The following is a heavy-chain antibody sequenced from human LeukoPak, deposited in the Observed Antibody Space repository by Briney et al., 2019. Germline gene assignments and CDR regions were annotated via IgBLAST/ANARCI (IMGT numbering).Heavy chain of an antibody. CDR3: AREEYSGYVFYYYYGMDV. CDR1: GYTFSSYD. V-gene: IGHV1-8*03. J-gene: IGHJ6*02. D-gene: IGHD5-12*01. Sequence: ASVKVSCKASGYTFSSYDVNWVRQATGQGLEWMGWMNPNSGNTGYAQKFQGRVTISRNTSITTAYMELSGLTSEDTAVYYCAREEYSGYVFYYYYGMDVRGQGTTVTVSS. CDR2: MNPNSGNT.